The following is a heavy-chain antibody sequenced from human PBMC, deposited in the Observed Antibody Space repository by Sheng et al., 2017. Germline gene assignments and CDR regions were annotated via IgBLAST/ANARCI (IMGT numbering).Heavy chain of an antibody. CDR2: IKQDGSQK. J-gene: IGHJ6*02. Sequence: EVQLVESGGGLVQPGGSLRLSCTASGFSFSSSWMSWVRQAPGKGLEWVANIKQDGSQKYYVDSVKGRFTISRDNAKNSLYLQMNTLRAEDTAVYYCRRSMDVWGQGTTVTVSS. CDR1: GFSFSSSW. CDR3: RRSMDV. V-gene: IGHV3-7*01.